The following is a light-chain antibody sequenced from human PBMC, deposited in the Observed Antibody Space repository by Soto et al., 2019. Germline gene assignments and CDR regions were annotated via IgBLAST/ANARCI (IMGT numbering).Light chain of an antibody. J-gene: IGKJ3*01. CDR2: WAS. V-gene: IGKV4-1*01. CDR1: QSVLYSSNNKNY. Sequence: DIVMTQSPDSLAVSLGEGVTINCKSSQSVLYSSNNKNYLAWYQQKPGQPPKLLIYWASTRESGVPDRFSGSGSGTDFSRTIGRLRAEEVYVYFCQDFCKGRVSIGRGTKVDIK. CDR3: QDFCKGRVS.